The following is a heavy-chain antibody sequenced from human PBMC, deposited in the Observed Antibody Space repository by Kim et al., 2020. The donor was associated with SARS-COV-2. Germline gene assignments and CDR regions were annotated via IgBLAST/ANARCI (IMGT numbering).Heavy chain of an antibody. D-gene: IGHD2-2*01. CDR3: AKDGPLKRYQLLADY. Sequence: DSVKGRFTISRDNSKNTLYLQMNSLRAEDTAVYYCAKDGPLKRYQLLADYWGQGTLVTVSS. V-gene: IGHV3-23*01. J-gene: IGHJ4*02.